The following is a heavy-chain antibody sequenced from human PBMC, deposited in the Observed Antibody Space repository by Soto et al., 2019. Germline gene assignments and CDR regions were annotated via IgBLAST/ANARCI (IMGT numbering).Heavy chain of an antibody. CDR3: ARVGNAVGFGEPFFDY. Sequence: QVQLVQSGAEVKKPGSSVKVSCKASGGTFSSYAISWVRQAPGQGLEWMGGIIPIFGTANYAQKFQGRVTNTADESTSTAYMELSSLRSEDTAVYYCARVGNAVGFGEPFFDYWGQGTLVTVSS. D-gene: IGHD3-10*01. CDR2: IIPIFGTA. V-gene: IGHV1-69*01. J-gene: IGHJ4*02. CDR1: GGTFSSYA.